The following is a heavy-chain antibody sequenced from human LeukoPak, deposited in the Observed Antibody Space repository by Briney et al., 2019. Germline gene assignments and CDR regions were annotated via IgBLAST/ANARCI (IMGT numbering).Heavy chain of an antibody. CDR2: IYWNDDR. V-gene: IGHV2-5*01. D-gene: IGHD6-13*01. J-gene: IGHJ5*02. CDR1: GFSLSTSGVG. Sequence: ESGPTLVKPTQTLTLTCTFSGFSLSTSGVGVGWIRQPPGKALEWLALIYWNDDRRYSPSLKSRLTITKDTSKNQVVLTMTNMDPVDTATYYCAHRRDSSSSTNWFDPWGQGTLVTVSS. CDR3: AHRRDSSSSTNWFDP.